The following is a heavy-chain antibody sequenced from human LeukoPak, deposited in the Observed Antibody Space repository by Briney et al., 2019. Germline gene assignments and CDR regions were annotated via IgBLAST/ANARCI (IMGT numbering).Heavy chain of an antibody. D-gene: IGHD3-22*01. Sequence: TGGSLRLSCAASGFTFSKSSLNWVRQAPGKGLEWVSSLSRSSSNIYYADSVRGRFTISRDNAKNSLYLQMNSLRAEDTALYYCARDSDHYDSSGYFLGIMGGPYWGQGTLVTVSS. CDR1: GFTFSKSS. J-gene: IGHJ4*02. CDR2: LSRSSSNI. V-gene: IGHV3-21*06. CDR3: ARDSDHYDSSGYFLGIMGGPY.